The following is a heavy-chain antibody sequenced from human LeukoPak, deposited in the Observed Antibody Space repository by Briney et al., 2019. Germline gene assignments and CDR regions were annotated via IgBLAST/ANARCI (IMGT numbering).Heavy chain of an antibody. Sequence: ASVKVSCKSSGYTFTGYYMHGVRQAPGQGLEWMGIINPSGGSTSYAQKFQGGVTMTRDMSTSTVYMELSSLRSEDTAVYYCARGKVVVTYHWFDPWGQGTLVTVSS. D-gene: IGHD3-22*01. CDR1: GYTFTGYY. V-gene: IGHV1-46*01. CDR2: INPSGGST. CDR3: ARGKVVVTYHWFDP. J-gene: IGHJ5*02.